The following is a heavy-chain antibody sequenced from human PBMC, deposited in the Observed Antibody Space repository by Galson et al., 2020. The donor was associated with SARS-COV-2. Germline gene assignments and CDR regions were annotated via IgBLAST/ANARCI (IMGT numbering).Heavy chain of an antibody. V-gene: IGHV4-31*03. D-gene: IGHD3-22*01. Sequence: SATLSLTCTVSGGSISSGGYYWSWIRQHPGKGLEWIGYIYYSGSTYYNPSLQSRVTISVDTSKNQFFLKLSSVTAADTAVYYCARDNPSDSSGWIPDAFDIWGQGTMVTVSS. CDR3: ARDNPSDSSGWIPDAFDI. J-gene: IGHJ3*02. CDR1: GGSISSGGYY. CDR2: IYYSGST.